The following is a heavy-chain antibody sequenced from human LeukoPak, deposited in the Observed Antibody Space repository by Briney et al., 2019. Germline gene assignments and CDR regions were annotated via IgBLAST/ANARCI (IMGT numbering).Heavy chain of an antibody. CDR1: GFTFSDYS. J-gene: IGHJ5*02. Sequence: PGGSLRLSCAASGFTFSDYSMNWVRQAPGKGLEWVSSISRSSRHVYYAGSVKGRFTISRDDGKNSLYLQMNSLRAEDMAVYYCARDRYPPDIVVVPAANNWFDPWGQGTLVTVSS. CDR2: ISRSSRHV. V-gene: IGHV3-21*06. D-gene: IGHD2-2*01. CDR3: ARDRYPPDIVVVPAANNWFDP.